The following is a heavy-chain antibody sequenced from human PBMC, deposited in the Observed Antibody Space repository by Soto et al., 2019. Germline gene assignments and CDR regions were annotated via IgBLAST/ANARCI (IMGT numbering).Heavy chain of an antibody. CDR1: GGSISSGGYY. V-gene: IGHV4-31*03. CDR2: IYYSGST. J-gene: IGHJ6*02. D-gene: IGHD1-26*01. Sequence: QVQLQESGPGLVKPSQTLSLTCTVSGGSISSGGYYWNWIRQHPGKGLEWIGYIYYSGSTYYNPSLKSRVSISRGTSKNQFSLKLSSVTAADTAVYYCARDQRVGATGHFYYGMDVWGQGTTLTVSS. CDR3: ARDQRVGATGHFYYGMDV.